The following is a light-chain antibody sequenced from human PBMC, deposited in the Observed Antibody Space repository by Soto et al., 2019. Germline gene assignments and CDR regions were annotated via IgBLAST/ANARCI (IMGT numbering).Light chain of an antibody. Sequence: QSVLTQPPSVSGAPGQRVTISCTGSSSNIGAGYDVHWYQQLPGTAPKLLIYGNSNRPSGVPDRFSGSKSGTSASLAITGLQAEEEADYYCQSSDSSLSDWVFGGGTKLTVL. CDR2: GNS. V-gene: IGLV1-40*01. J-gene: IGLJ3*02. CDR3: QSSDSSLSDWV. CDR1: SSNIGAGYD.